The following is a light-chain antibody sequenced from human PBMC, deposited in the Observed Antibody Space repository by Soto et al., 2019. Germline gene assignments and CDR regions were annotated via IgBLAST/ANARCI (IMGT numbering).Light chain of an antibody. CDR1: SSDVGAYNF. CDR2: EVT. J-gene: IGLJ1*01. CDR3: SSYTSSNTPYV. V-gene: IGLV2-14*01. Sequence: QSVLTQPASVSGSPGQSITISCTGSSSDVGAYNFVSWYQHHPGKAPKLILYEVTTHPSGVSSRFSGSKSGNTASLTISGLQADDEANYYCSSYTSSNTPYVFGTGTMVTVL.